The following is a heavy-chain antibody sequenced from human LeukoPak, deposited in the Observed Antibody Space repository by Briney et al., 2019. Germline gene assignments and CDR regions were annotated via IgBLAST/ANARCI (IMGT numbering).Heavy chain of an antibody. D-gene: IGHD1-26*01. V-gene: IGHV3-72*01. J-gene: IGHJ2*01. CDR1: GFTFSDHY. CDR3: AKGNWGERLDWYFDL. CDR2: IRNKANSHTT. Sequence: GGSLRLSCAASGFTFSDHYMDWVRQAPGKGLEWVGRIRNKANSHTTEYAASAKDRFTISRDDSKNSLYLQMNSLRAEDTAVYYCAKGNWGERLDWYFDLWGRGTLVTVSS.